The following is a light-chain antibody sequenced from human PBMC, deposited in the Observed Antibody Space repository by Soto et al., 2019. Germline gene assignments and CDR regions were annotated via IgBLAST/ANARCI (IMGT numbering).Light chain of an antibody. CDR1: SSNIGAGYD. V-gene: IGLV1-40*01. Sequence: QSVLTQPPSVSGAPGQRVTISCTGSSSNIGAGYDVHWYQQLPGTAPKLLIYGNSNRPSGVPDRFSGSKSGTSASLAITGLQAEEEADYYCQSYDSSLSGGVVFGGGTQLTVL. CDR3: QSYDSSLSGGVV. CDR2: GNS. J-gene: IGLJ2*01.